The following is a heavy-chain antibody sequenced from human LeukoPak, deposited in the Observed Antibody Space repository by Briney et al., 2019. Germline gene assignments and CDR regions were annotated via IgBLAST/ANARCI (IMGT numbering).Heavy chain of an antibody. CDR2: INHSGST. CDR3: ARFQTRSGSYASYYYGMDV. Sequence: SETLSLTCAVYGGSFSGYYWSWIRQPPGKGLEWIGEINHSGSTNYNPSLKSRVTISVDTSKNQFSLKLSSVTAADTAVYYCARFQTRSGSYASYYYGMDVWGQGTTVTVSS. D-gene: IGHD3-10*01. CDR1: GGSFSGYY. J-gene: IGHJ6*02. V-gene: IGHV4-34*01.